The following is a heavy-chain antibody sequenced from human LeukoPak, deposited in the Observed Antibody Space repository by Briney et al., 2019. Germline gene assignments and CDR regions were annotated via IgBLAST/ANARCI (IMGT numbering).Heavy chain of an antibody. D-gene: IGHD1-26*01. CDR3: ARDRASIVGATTVGRYFDY. Sequence: GGSLRLSCAASGFTFSSYWMSWVRQAPGKGLEWVANIKQDGSEKYYVDSVKGRFTISRDNAKNSLYLQMNSLRAEDTAVYYCARDRASIVGATTVGRYFDYWGQGTLVTVSS. CDR2: IKQDGSEK. V-gene: IGHV3-7*01. CDR1: GFTFSSYW. J-gene: IGHJ4*02.